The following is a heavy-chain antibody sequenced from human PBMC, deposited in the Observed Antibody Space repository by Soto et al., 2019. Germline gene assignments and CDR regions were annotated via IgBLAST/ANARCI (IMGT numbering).Heavy chain of an antibody. V-gene: IGHV3-9*01. CDR2: ISWSSGSI. D-gene: IGHD5-18*01. CDR3: AKSKYTYGNDAFDI. Sequence: EVQLVESGGGLVQPGRSLRLSCAASGFTFDDYAMHWVRQAPGKGLEWVSGISWSSGSIGYADSVKGRFTISRDNAKNSLYLQMNSLRAEVTALYYCAKSKYTYGNDAFDIWGQGTMVTVSS. CDR1: GFTFDDYA. J-gene: IGHJ3*02.